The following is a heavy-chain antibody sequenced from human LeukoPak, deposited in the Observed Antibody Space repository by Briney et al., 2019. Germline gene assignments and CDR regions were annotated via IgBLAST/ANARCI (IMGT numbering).Heavy chain of an antibody. D-gene: IGHD4-17*01. CDR1: GGSFSGYY. V-gene: IGHV4-34*01. CDR2: INHSGST. Sequence: SETLSLTCAVYGGSFSGYYWSWIRQPPGKGLEWIGEINHSGSTNYNPSLKSRVTISVDTSKNQFSLKLTSVTATDTAVYYCARQVADYEFAYWGQGTLVTVSS. J-gene: IGHJ4*02. CDR3: ARQVADYEFAY.